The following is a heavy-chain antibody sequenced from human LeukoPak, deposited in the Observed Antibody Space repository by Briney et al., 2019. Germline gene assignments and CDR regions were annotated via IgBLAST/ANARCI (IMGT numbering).Heavy chain of an antibody. CDR2: ISGSGGST. CDR3: ATSYSNQLRYFDWLSSPIGD. D-gene: IGHD3-9*01. V-gene: IGHV3-23*01. Sequence: GGSLRLSCAASGFTFSSYAMSWVRQAPGKGLEWVSAISGSGGSTYYADSVKGRFTISRDNSKNTLYLQMNSLRAEDTAVYYCATSYSNQLRYFDWLSSPIGDWGQGTLVTVSS. J-gene: IGHJ4*02. CDR1: GFTFSSYA.